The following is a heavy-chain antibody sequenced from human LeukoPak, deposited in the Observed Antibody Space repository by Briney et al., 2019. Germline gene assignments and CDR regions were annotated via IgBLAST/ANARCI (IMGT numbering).Heavy chain of an antibody. CDR2: IYSGGST. J-gene: IGHJ6*02. CDR3: ARGGAAAGYYYYGMDV. V-gene: IGHV3-53*01. D-gene: IGHD4-17*01. Sequence: GGSLRLSCAASEFTVSSNYMNWVRQAPGKGLEWVSVIYSGGSTYYADSVMGRFTISRDNSKNTLYLQMNSLRAEDTAVYYCARGGAAAGYYYYGMDVWGQGTTVTVSS. CDR1: EFTVSSNY.